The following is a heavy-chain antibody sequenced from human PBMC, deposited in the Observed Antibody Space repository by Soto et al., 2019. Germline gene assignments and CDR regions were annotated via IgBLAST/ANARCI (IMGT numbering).Heavy chain of an antibody. CDR1: GGTFGSYA. D-gene: IGHD3-9*01. CDR3: AREVRYPRSGMDV. CDR2: IIPIFGTA. Sequence: SVKVSCKASGGTFGSYAISWVRQAPGQGLEWMGGIIPIFGTANYAQKFQGRVTITADESTSTAYMELSSLRSEDTAVYYCAREVRYPRSGMDVWGQGTTVTVSS. V-gene: IGHV1-69*13. J-gene: IGHJ6*02.